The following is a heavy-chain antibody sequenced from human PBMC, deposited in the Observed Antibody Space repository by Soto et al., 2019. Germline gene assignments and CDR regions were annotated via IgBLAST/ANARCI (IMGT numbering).Heavy chain of an antibody. CDR1: GYTFPGND. Sequence: QVQLVQSGAEVKKPGASVKVSCKASGYTFPGNDINWVRKPTGQGLEWMGWMNPNSGNTAYAQKFQGRVTMTRNTSISTAYMELSSLRSEDTAVYYCARGGRISGVYWGQGTLVTVSS. CDR3: ARGGRISGVY. D-gene: IGHD1-26*01. CDR2: MNPNSGNT. V-gene: IGHV1-8*01. J-gene: IGHJ4*02.